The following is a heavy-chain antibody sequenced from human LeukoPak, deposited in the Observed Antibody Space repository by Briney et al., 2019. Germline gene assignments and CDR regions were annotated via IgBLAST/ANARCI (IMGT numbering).Heavy chain of an antibody. V-gene: IGHV3-23*01. Sequence: GGSLRLSXAASGFTFSSYAMSWVRQTPGKGLEWLSAISGSGGSTYYADSVKGRFTISRDNSKNTLYLQMNSLRAEDTAVYYCAKDCDPYDSSGYFDYWGQGTLVTVSS. CDR3: AKDCDPYDSSGYFDY. J-gene: IGHJ4*02. CDR1: GFTFSSYA. CDR2: ISGSGGST. D-gene: IGHD3-22*01.